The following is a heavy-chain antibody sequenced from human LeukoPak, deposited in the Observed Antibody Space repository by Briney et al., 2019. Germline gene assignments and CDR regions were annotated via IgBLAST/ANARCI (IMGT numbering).Heavy chain of an antibody. CDR2: IYYSGST. CDR1: GGSISSSSYY. Sequence: SETLSLTCTVSGGSISSSSYYWGWIRQPPGKGLEWIGSIYYSGSTYYNPSLKSRVTISVDTSKNQFSLKQSSVTAADTAVYYCARDGRLVGAHGERAFDIWGQGTMVTVSS. J-gene: IGHJ3*02. CDR3: ARDGRLVGAHGERAFDI. D-gene: IGHD1-26*01. V-gene: IGHV4-39*07.